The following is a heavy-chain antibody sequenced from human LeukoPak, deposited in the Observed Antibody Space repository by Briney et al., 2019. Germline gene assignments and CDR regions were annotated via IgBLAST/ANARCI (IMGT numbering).Heavy chain of an antibody. Sequence: PGGSLRLSCAASGLTFSSYAMSWVRQAPGKGLEWVSAICGSSGHTYDADSVKGRFTISRDNSKNTLYLQMNSLRAEDTAVYYCARDHSSGWYSDDFDYWGQGTLVTVSS. CDR2: ICGSSGHT. D-gene: IGHD6-19*01. V-gene: IGHV3-23*01. J-gene: IGHJ4*02. CDR1: GLTFSSYA. CDR3: ARDHSSGWYSDDFDY.